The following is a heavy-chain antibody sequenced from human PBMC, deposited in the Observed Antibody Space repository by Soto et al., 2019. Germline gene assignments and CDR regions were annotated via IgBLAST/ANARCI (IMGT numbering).Heavy chain of an antibody. CDR2: IGTAGDT. CDR1: GFTFSSYA. D-gene: IGHD3-16*02. J-gene: IGHJ6*02. CDR3: ARDYREDDYYYGMDV. V-gene: IGHV3-13*01. Sequence: GGSLRLSCAASGFTFSSYAMHWVRQAPGKGLEWVAVIGTAGDTYYPGSVKGRFTISRENAKNSLYLQMNSLRAEDTAVYYCARDYREDDYYYGMDVWGQGTTVTVSS.